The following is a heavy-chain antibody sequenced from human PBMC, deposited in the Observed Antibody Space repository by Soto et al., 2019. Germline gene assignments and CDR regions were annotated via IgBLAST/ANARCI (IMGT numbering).Heavy chain of an antibody. D-gene: IGHD4-17*01. Sequence: PGGSLRLSCAASGFIFGSYTMNWFRQAPGKGLEWVSSISSSSFTLYYADSVKGRFSISRDNAKNSLYLQMNSLRDEDTAVYYCAKDRGVEVTTRFFDYWGQGTLVTVSS. J-gene: IGHJ4*02. CDR2: ISSSSFTL. CDR3: AKDRGVEVTTRFFDY. CDR1: GFIFGSYT. V-gene: IGHV3-48*02.